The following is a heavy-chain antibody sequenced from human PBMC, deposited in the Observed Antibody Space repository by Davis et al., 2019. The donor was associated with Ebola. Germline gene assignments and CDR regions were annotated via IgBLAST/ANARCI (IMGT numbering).Heavy chain of an antibody. CDR1: GFTFSNYW. Sequence: GESLKISCAASGFTFSNYWMYWVRQAPGKGLVWVSRINRDESGTTYADSVKGRFTISRDNSKNTLYLQMNSLRAEDTAVYYCARGVARTDFDYWGQGTLVTVSS. V-gene: IGHV3-74*01. D-gene: IGHD5-12*01. CDR2: INRDESGT. J-gene: IGHJ4*02. CDR3: ARGVARTDFDY.